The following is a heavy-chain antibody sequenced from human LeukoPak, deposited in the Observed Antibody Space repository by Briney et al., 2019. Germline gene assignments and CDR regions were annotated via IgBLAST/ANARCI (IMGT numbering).Heavy chain of an antibody. Sequence: GSLRLSCAASGFTFSRYTMNWVRQPPGKGLEWVSSITSSSTYIYYADSVKGRFTISRGNARSSLYLQMNSLRAEDTAVYYCAKAWFASNNYFDYWGQGTLVTVSS. D-gene: IGHD3-10*01. V-gene: IGHV3-21*01. CDR3: AKAWFASNNYFDY. CDR2: ITSSSTYI. CDR1: GFTFSRYT. J-gene: IGHJ4*02.